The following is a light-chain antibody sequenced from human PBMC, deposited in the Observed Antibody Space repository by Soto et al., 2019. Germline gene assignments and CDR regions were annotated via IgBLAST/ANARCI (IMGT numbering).Light chain of an antibody. J-gene: IGKJ1*01. CDR1: QTIRNY. CDR2: AAS. Sequence: DIEMTQSPSSLSASVGDRVTITCRASQTIRNYLAWYQQKPGEVPGLLIYAASTLQRGVPTRFNGSGSGTDFTLTITSLQPEDVATYYCQKYNGAPRTFGQGTKVEIK. V-gene: IGKV1-27*01. CDR3: QKYNGAPRT.